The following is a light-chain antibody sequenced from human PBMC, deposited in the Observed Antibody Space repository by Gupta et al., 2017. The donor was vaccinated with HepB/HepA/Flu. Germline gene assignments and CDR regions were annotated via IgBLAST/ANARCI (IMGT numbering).Light chain of an antibody. CDR3: QQYGSSPRT. CDR1: ESVSSGY. V-gene: IGKV3-20*01. J-gene: IGKJ1*01. Sequence: PGQRVTLSCRASESVSSGYVDWYQQKPGQAPTLLMHTTSTRATGVPDRFSGSGAGRNFILTISGLEPEDFAVYYCQQYGSSPRTFGQGTKLEVK. CDR2: TTS.